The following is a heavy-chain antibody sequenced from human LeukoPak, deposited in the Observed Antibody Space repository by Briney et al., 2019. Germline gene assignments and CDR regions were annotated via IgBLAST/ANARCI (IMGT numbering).Heavy chain of an antibody. CDR2: ISSSSSTI. D-gene: IGHD3-22*01. CDR1: GFTFSSYS. V-gene: IGHV3-48*01. CDR3: ARVGLTSYYDSSGYNWFDP. J-gene: IGHJ5*02. Sequence: GGSLRLSCAASGFTFSSYSMNWVRQAPGKGLEWGSYISSSSSTIYYAASVKGRFTISRDNAKNSLYLQMNSLRAEDTAVYYCARVGLTSYYDSSGYNWFDPWGQGTLVTVSS.